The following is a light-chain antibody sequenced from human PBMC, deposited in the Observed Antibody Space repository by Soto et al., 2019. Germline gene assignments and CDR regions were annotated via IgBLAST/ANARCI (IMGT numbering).Light chain of an antibody. V-gene: IGKV3-20*01. CDR1: QTVASRN. Sequence: EIVLTQSPGTLSLSPGERATLSCRASQTVASRNLAWYQQKSGQAPRLLIYGASSRAIHTPDRFSGSGSGTAFTLTISRLQPDDFATYYCQQYNSYSFGQGTKVDIK. CDR3: QQYNSYS. J-gene: IGKJ1*01. CDR2: GAS.